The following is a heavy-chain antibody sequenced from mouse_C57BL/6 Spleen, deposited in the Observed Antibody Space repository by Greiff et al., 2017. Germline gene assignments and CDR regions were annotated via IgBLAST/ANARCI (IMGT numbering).Heavy chain of an antibody. Sequence: VQLQQSGPELVKPGASVKMSCKASGYTFTDYNMHWVKQSHGQSLEWIGYINPNNGGTSYNQKFKGKATLTVNKSSSTAYMELRSLTSEDSAVYYCARDYYGSSYQYYFDYWGQGTTLTVSS. CDR3: ARDYYGSSYQYYFDY. J-gene: IGHJ2*01. D-gene: IGHD1-1*01. CDR1: GYTFTDYN. V-gene: IGHV1-22*01. CDR2: INPNNGGT.